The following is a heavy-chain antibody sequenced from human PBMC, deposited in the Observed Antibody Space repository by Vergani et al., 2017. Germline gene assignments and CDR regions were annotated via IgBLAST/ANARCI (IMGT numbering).Heavy chain of an antibody. CDR3: ARAPVVPAAIRPHRSSSRYYMDV. Sequence: QVQLQQWGAGLLKPSETLSLTCAVYGRSFSGYYWSWIRQPPGKGLEWIGEINHSGSTNYNPSLKSRVTISVDTSKNQFSLKLSSVTAADTAVYYCARAPVVPAAIRPHRSSSRYYMDVWGKGTTVTVSS. CDR1: GRSFSGYY. V-gene: IGHV4-34*01. CDR2: INHSGST. D-gene: IGHD2-2*01. J-gene: IGHJ6*03.